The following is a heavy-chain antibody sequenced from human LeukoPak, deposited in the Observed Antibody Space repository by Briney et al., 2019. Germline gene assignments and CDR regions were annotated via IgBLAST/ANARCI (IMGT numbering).Heavy chain of an antibody. Sequence: PSETLSLTCTVSGGSIRSYFWSWIRQPPGKGLEWIGHIYYSGNTIYNPSLKSRVTISVDTSKNQFSLKLSSLTAADTAVYYCARGRESSSWVPNFDYWGQGTLVTVSS. J-gene: IGHJ4*02. CDR2: IYYSGNT. CDR3: ARGRESSSWVPNFDY. V-gene: IGHV4-59*01. D-gene: IGHD6-13*01. CDR1: GGSIRSYF.